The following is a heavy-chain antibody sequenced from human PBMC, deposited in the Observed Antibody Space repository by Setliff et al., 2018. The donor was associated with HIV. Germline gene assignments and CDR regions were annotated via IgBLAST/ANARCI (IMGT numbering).Heavy chain of an antibody. CDR3: ARGGPTVAFGLDV. D-gene: IGHD4-17*01. J-gene: IGHJ6*02. CDR2: INHHGTT. Sequence: PSETLSLTCAVYGGSFSGYYWSWIRQPPGKGLEWIGEINHHGTTYYYPSLKGRVTISLDTSNNQFSLNLNSVTAADTAVYYCARGGPTVAFGLDVWGQGTTVTV. V-gene: IGHV4-34*01. CDR1: GGSFSGYY.